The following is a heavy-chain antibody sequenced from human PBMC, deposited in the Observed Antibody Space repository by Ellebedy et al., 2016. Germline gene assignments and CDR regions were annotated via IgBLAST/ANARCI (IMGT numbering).Heavy chain of an antibody. D-gene: IGHD6-19*01. Sequence: SETLSLTCAVYGGSFSGYYWSWIRQPPGKGLEWIGEINHSGSTNYNPSLKSRVTISVDTSKNQFSLKLSSVTAADTAVYYCARDGIAVAGTPHFDYWGQGTLVTVSS. CDR1: GGSFSGYY. CDR3: ARDGIAVAGTPHFDY. CDR2: INHSGST. V-gene: IGHV4-34*01. J-gene: IGHJ4*02.